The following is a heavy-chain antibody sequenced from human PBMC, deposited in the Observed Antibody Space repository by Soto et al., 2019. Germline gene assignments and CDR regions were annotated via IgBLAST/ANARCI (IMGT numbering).Heavy chain of an antibody. D-gene: IGHD3-16*01. CDR1: GFTFSSYA. J-gene: IGHJ6*02. V-gene: IGHV3-30-3*01. CDR2: ISYDGSNK. CDR3: ARGLMGGDDSGMAV. Sequence: QVQLVESGGGVVQPGRSLRLSCAASGFTFSSYAMHWVRQAPGKGLEWVAVISYDGSNKYYADSVKGRFTISRDNSKKPLYLKMTSLGAEATAVYYGARGLMGGDDSGMAVWAQGPPVTVSS.